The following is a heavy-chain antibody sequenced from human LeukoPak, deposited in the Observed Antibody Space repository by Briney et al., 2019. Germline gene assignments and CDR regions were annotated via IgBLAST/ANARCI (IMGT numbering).Heavy chain of an antibody. J-gene: IGHJ4*02. V-gene: IGHV3-23*01. CDR1: GFTFSSYG. CDR2: ISGSGGST. D-gene: IGHD6-13*01. CDR3: AKVGSIAAALDY. Sequence: PGGTLRLSCAASGFTFSSYGMSWVRQAPGKGLEWVSAISGSGGSTYYADSVKGRFTISRDNSKNTLYLQMNSLRAEDTAVYYCAKVGSIAAALDYWGQGTLVTVSS.